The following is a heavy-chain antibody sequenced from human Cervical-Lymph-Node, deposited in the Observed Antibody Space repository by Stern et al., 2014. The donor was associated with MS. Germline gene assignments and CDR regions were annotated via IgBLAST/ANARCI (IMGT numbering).Heavy chain of an antibody. CDR3: ARTRNSGGYYYGMDV. CDR1: GGTFSSYT. V-gene: IGHV1-69*09. D-gene: IGHD4-23*01. CDR2: IIPILGIA. J-gene: IGHJ6*02. Sequence: QVQLVQSGAEVKKPGSSGKVSCKASGGTFSSYTISWVRQAPGQGLEWMGRIIPILGIANYAQKFQGRVTITADKSTSTAYMELSSLRSEDTAVYYCARTRNSGGYYYGMDVWGQGTTVTVSS.